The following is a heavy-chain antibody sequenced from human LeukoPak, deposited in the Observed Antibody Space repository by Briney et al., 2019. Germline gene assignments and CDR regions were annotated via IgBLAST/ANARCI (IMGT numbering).Heavy chain of an antibody. Sequence: GGSLRLSCAASGFTFSDYYMSWVRQAPGKGLEWVSAISGSGGSTYYADSVKGRFTISRDNSKNTLYLQMNSLRAEDTAVYYCAKTPHYYDRGYGYWGQGTLVTVSS. V-gene: IGHV3-23*01. CDR2: ISGSGGST. J-gene: IGHJ4*02. CDR3: AKTPHYYDRGYGY. D-gene: IGHD3-22*01. CDR1: GFTFSDYY.